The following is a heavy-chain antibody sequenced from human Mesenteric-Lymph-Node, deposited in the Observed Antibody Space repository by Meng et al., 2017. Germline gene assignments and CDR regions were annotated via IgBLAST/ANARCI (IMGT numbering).Heavy chain of an antibody. Sequence: SVKVSCKASGGTFSSYAISWVRQAPGQGLEWMGGIIPIFGTANYAQKFQGRVTITADKSSSTAYMELSSLRSEDTAVYYCARGRVCSSTSCYFGYWGQGTLVTVSS. CDR1: GGTFSSYA. D-gene: IGHD2-2*01. J-gene: IGHJ4*02. CDR3: ARGRVCSSTSCYFGY. CDR2: IIPIFGTA. V-gene: IGHV1-69*06.